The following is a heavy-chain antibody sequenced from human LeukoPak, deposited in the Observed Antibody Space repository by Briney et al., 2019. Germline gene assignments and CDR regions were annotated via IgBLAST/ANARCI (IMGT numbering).Heavy chain of an antibody. D-gene: IGHD6-13*01. V-gene: IGHV3-23*01. CDR3: AAAAAGIYYYYYMDV. CDR1: GFTFSSYA. Sequence: GGSLRLSCAASGFTFSSYAMSWVRQAPGKGLERVSAISGSGGSTYYADSVKGRFTISRDNSKNTLYLQMNSLRAEDTAVYYCAAAAAGIYYYYYMDVWGKGTTVTVSS. CDR2: ISGSGGST. J-gene: IGHJ6*03.